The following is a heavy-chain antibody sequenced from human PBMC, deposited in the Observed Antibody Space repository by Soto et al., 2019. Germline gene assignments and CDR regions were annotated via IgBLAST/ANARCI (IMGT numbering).Heavy chain of an antibody. CDR1: GGSISSYY. Sequence: QVQLQESGPGLVKPSETLSLTCTVSGGSISSYYWSWIRQPAGKGLEWIGRIYTSGSTNYNPSLKSRVTMSVDTSKNQFSLKLSSVTAADTAVYDCARDTRSFLLRYFDWSESPLKAFDIWGQGTMVTVSS. D-gene: IGHD3-9*01. J-gene: IGHJ3*02. V-gene: IGHV4-4*07. CDR2: IYTSGST. CDR3: ARDTRSFLLRYFDWSESPLKAFDI.